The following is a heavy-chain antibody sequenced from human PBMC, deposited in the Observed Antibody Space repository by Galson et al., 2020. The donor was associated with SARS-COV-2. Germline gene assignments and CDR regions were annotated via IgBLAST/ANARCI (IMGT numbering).Heavy chain of an antibody. D-gene: IGHD3-10*01. CDR3: ATSYYWGSQY. V-gene: IGHV3-23*01. CDR1: GFTFSSYG. Sequence: GGSLRLSCAASGFTFSSYGMVWVRQAPGQGLEFVSGINVQEDDTYYADSVKGRFTISRDNSKNTVYLQMNSLRVEDTAIYSCATSYYWGSQYWGQGTLVTVSS. J-gene: IGHJ4*02. CDR2: INVQEDDT.